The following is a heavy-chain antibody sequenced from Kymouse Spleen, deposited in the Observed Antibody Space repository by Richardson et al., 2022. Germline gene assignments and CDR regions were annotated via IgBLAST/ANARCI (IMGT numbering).Heavy chain of an antibody. CDR2: IRSKANSYAT. V-gene: IGHV3-73*02. D-gene: IGHD6-6*01. CDR1: GFTFSGSA. CDR3: TRRL*QLVRVY. Sequence: EVQLVESGGGLVQPGGSLKLSCAASGFTFSGSAMHWVRQASGKGLEWVGRIRSKANSYATAYAASVKGRFTISRDDSKNTAYLQMNSLKTEDTAVYYCTRRL*QLVRVYWGQGTLVTVSS. J-gene: IGHJ4*02.